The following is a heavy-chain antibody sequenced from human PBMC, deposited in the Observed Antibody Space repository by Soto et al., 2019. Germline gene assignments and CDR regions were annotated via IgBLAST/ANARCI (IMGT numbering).Heavy chain of an antibody. V-gene: IGHV3-30*09. CDR3: ARGAQWGILYAFDI. CDR2: TSDDGTNE. Sequence: PGGSLRLSCAASGFTFSTYAIHWVRQAPGKGLEWVAVTSDDGTNEYYADSVKGRFAISRDNSEKTVFLQMNSLRAEDTAVYYCARGAQWGILYAFDIWGQGTMVTVSS. D-gene: IGHD1-26*01. CDR1: GFTFSTYA. J-gene: IGHJ3*02.